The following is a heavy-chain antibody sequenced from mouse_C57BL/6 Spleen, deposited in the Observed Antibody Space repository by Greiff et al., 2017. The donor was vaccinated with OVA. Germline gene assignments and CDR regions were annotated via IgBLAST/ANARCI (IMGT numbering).Heavy chain of an antibody. V-gene: IGHV5-17*01. CDR1: GFTFSDYG. J-gene: IGHJ4*01. Sequence: EVKLMESGGGLVKPGGSLKLSCAASGFTFSDYGMHWVRQAPEKGLEWVAYISSGSSTIYYADPVNGRFTISRDNAKNTLYLQMTSLRSEDTAMYYCARTSLLYYAMDDWGQGTSVTVSS. CDR2: ISSGSSTI. D-gene: IGHD1-2*01. CDR3: ARTSLLYYAMDD.